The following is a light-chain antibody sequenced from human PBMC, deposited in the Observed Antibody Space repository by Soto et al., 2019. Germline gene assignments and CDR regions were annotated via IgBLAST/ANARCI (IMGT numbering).Light chain of an antibody. CDR3: QQYDNLPYT. J-gene: IGKJ2*01. CDR1: QDINNY. CDR2: DAS. V-gene: IGKV1-33*01. Sequence: DIQMTQSPSSLSASVGDRVTITCQASQDINNYLNWYQQKPGKAPKLLIYDASNLEAGVPSRFSGSASETDFTFTISSPQPEDIATYYCQQYDNLPYTFGQGTKLEIK.